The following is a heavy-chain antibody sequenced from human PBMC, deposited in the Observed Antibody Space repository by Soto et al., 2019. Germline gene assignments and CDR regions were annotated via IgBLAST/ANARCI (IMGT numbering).Heavy chain of an antibody. D-gene: IGHD3-9*01. J-gene: IGHJ4*02. Sequence: LRLSCAASGFTFSSYAMSWVRQAPGKGLEWVSAISGSGGSTYYADSVKGRFTISRDNSKNTLYLQMNSLRAEDTAVYYCAKDRVRYFDWLLVDYWGQGTLVTVSS. CDR1: GFTFSSYA. CDR2: ISGSGGST. CDR3: AKDRVRYFDWLLVDY. V-gene: IGHV3-23*01.